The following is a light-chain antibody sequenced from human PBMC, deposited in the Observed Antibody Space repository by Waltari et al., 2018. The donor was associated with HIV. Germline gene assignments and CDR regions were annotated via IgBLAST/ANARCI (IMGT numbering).Light chain of an antibody. Sequence: QSVLTQPPSASGTPGQRVTISCSGSSSNIGRNPVNWYQQFPGTAPKVLIYSKNQSHSGVPDRFSGSKSGTSASLAISGLQSEDEAVYYCAAWDDSLKGVLFGGGTKLTVL. V-gene: IGLV1-44*01. J-gene: IGLJ2*01. CDR3: AAWDDSLKGVL. CDR2: SKN. CDR1: SSNIGRNP.